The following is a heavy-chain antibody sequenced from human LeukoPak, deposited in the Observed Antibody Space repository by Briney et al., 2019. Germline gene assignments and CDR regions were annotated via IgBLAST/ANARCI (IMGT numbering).Heavy chain of an antibody. D-gene: IGHD3-16*01. CDR2: INQSGST. Sequence: PSETLSLTCAVYGGSFSGYYWSWIRQPPGKGLEWIGEINQSGSTNYNPSLKSRVTISVDTSKNQFSLKLSSVTAADTAVYYCASRGGGRRFDYWGQGTLVTVSS. V-gene: IGHV4-34*01. CDR3: ASRGGGRRFDY. J-gene: IGHJ4*02. CDR1: GGSFSGYY.